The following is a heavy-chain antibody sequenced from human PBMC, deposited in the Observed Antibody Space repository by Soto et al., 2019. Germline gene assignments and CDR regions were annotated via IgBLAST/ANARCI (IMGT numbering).Heavy chain of an antibody. V-gene: IGHV1-8*01. D-gene: IGHD3-3*01. CDR1: GYTFTSYD. Sequence: QVPLVQSGAEVKKPGASVKVSCKASGYTFTSYDINWVRQATGQGLEWMGWMNPNSGNTGYAQKFQGRVTMTRNTSISTAYMELSSLRSEDTAVYYCARGAGNYYDFWSGYLYWFDPWGQGTLVTVSS. CDR2: MNPNSGNT. CDR3: ARGAGNYYDFWSGYLYWFDP. J-gene: IGHJ5*02.